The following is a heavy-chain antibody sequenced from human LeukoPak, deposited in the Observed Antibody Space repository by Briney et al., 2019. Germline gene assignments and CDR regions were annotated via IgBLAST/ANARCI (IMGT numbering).Heavy chain of an antibody. J-gene: IGHJ4*02. CDR1: GYTFTSYD. D-gene: IGHD3-16*02. CDR3: ARGQWGSYGSWYYDY. V-gene: IGHV1-8*03. CDR2: MNPYNGET. Sequence: ASVKVSCKASGYTFTSYDINWVRQATGQGLEWMGWMNPYNGETGYAQKFQGRVTITRDTSTNTAYTELNSLTSEDTAVFYCARGQWGSYGSWYYDYWGQGTLVTVSS.